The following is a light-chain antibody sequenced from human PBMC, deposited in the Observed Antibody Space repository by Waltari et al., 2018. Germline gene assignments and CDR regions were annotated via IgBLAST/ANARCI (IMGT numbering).Light chain of an antibody. CDR3: QQYGRSPYT. Sequence: EIVLTQSPGTLSLSPGERATLSCRASQSVTSSRLAWYQQKPGQAPRLLIYGVSTRATGIPDRFSGSGSGTDFILIISRLEPEDSAVYYCQQYGRSPYTFGLGTKLEIK. CDR1: QSVTSSR. CDR2: GVS. J-gene: IGKJ2*01. V-gene: IGKV3-20*01.